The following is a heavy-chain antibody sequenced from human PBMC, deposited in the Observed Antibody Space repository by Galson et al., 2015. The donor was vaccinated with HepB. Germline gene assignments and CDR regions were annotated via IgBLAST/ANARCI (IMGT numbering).Heavy chain of an antibody. CDR3: ATGHSYGYTGNWFDP. D-gene: IGHD5-18*01. CDR2: FDPEDGET. Sequence: SVKVSCKVSGYTLTELSMHWVRQAPGKGLEWMGGFDPEDGETTYAQKFQGRVTMTEDTSTDTAYMELSSLRSEDTAVYYCATGHSYGYTGNWFDPWGQGTLVTVSS. J-gene: IGHJ5*02. CDR1: GYTLTELS. V-gene: IGHV1-24*01.